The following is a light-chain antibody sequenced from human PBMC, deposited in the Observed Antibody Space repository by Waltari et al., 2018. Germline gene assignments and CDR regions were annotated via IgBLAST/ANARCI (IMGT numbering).Light chain of an antibody. CDR2: KVS. Sequence: DAVMTHSPLPLPVTLGPPASISRNSNQSLVHSDGNTYLAWFQQRPGQSPRRLIYKVSNRESGVPDRFSASGSGTDFTLKISRVEAEDVGVYYCMQGTHWPLTFGGGTKVEIK. CDR3: MQGTHWPLT. CDR1: QSLVHSDGNTY. J-gene: IGKJ4*01. V-gene: IGKV2-30*02.